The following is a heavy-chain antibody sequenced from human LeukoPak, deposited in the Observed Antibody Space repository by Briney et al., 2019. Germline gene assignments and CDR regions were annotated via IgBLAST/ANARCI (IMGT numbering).Heavy chain of an antibody. V-gene: IGHV4-4*02. J-gene: IGHJ4*02. D-gene: IGHD2-15*01. Sequence: TSGTLTLTCAVSGGSISSSNWWSWVRQPPGKGLEWIGEIYHSGSTNYNPSLKSRVTISVDKSKNQFSLKLSSVTAADTAVYYCAREKCSGGSCPFRYWGQGTLVTVSS. CDR3: AREKCSGGSCPFRY. CDR1: GGSISSSNW. CDR2: IYHSGST.